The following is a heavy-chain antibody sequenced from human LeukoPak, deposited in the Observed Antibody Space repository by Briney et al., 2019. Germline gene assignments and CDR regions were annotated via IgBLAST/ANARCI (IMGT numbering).Heavy chain of an antibody. Sequence: PSETLSLTCTVSGGSISSYYWSWIRQPPGKGLEWIGEINHSGSTNYNPSLKSRVTISVDTSKNQFSLKLSSVTAADTAVYYCAPTIAAAGTKNWFDPWGQGTLVTVSS. CDR3: APTIAAAGTKNWFDP. CDR2: INHSGST. D-gene: IGHD6-13*01. V-gene: IGHV4-34*01. J-gene: IGHJ5*02. CDR1: GGSISSYY.